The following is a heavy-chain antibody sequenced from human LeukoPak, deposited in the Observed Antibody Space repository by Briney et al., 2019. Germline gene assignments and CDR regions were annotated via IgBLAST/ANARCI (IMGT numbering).Heavy chain of an antibody. D-gene: IGHD3-10*01. CDR3: ARGLLVGGSGSEHDY. V-gene: IGHV1-8*01. CDR2: MNPNSGNT. Sequence: ASVKASCKASGYTFTSYDINWVRQATGQGLEWLGWMNPNSGNTGYAQKFQGRVTMTRSTSISTAYMELSSLRSEDTAVYYCARGLLVGGSGSEHDYWGRGTLVTVSS. CDR1: GYTFTSYD. J-gene: IGHJ4*02.